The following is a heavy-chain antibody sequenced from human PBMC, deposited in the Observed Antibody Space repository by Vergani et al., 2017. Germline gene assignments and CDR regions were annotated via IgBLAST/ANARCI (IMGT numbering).Heavy chain of an antibody. CDR3: ARGRRIAAAAFDY. V-gene: IGHV3-30*02. CDR2: IRYDGSNT. D-gene: IGHD6-13*01. Sequence: QVQLVESGGGVVQPGGSLRLSCGASGFTFSNYGMHWVRQAPGKGLEWVTFIRYDGSNTYYADSVKGRFTISRDNSKNTLFLQMNSLRPEDTAVYYCARGRRIAAAAFDYWGQGTLVTVSS. J-gene: IGHJ4*02. CDR1: GFTFSNYG.